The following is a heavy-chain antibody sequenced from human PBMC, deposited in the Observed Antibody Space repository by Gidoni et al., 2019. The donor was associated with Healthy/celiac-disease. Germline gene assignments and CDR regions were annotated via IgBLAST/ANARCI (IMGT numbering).Heavy chain of an antibody. D-gene: IGHD2-15*01. V-gene: IGHV4-34*01. CDR1: GGSFSGYY. J-gene: IGHJ4*02. CDR3: ARVRGYCSGGSCYSDY. Sequence: QVQLQQWGAGLLKPSETLSLTCAVDGGSFSGYYWSWIRQPPGKGLEWIGEINHSGSTNYNPSLKSRVTISVDTSKNQFSLKLSSVTAADTAVYYCARVRGYCSGGSCYSDYWGQGTLVTVSS. CDR2: INHSGST.